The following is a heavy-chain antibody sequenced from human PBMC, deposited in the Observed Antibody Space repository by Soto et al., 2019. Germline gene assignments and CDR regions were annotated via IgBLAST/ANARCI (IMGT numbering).Heavy chain of an antibody. Sequence: QVQLVQSGAEVKKPGSSVNVSCKASGGSFTNYTFSWVRQAPGQGLEWMGGIIPIFGTATYAQKFQGRVTITEDESTSTTYMDLSSLRSEDTAVYYCAREKRREGYNYFDYWSQGTLVTVSS. CDR2: IIPIFGTA. CDR3: AREKRREGYNYFDY. V-gene: IGHV1-69*12. D-gene: IGHD5-12*01. CDR1: GGSFTNYT. J-gene: IGHJ4*02.